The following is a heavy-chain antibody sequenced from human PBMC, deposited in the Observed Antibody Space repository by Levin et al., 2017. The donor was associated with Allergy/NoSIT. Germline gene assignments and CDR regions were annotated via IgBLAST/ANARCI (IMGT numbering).Heavy chain of an antibody. V-gene: IGHV3-48*03. CDR2: ISSSGSTI. D-gene: IGHD3-22*01. Sequence: GESLKISCAASVFTFSSYEMNWVRQAPGKGLEWVSYISSSGSTIYYADSVKGRFTISRDNAKNSLYLQMNSLRAEDTAVYYCARASKAMIVVVDFDYWGQGTLVTVSS. CDR1: VFTFSSYE. J-gene: IGHJ4*02. CDR3: ARASKAMIVVVDFDY.